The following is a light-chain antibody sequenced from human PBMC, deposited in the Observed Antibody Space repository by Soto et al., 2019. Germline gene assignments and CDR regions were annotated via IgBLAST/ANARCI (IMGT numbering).Light chain of an antibody. Sequence: DIPLTQSPSFLSASVGDRVSLTCRARQGISTYFAWYQQSPGKAPTLLIYAASTLQSGVPSRFSASGSGTEFTLTISSLQSEDFATYFCQQLYSSPLSVGGGTKVEIK. CDR3: QQLYSSPLS. CDR1: QGISTY. V-gene: IGKV1-9*01. J-gene: IGKJ4*01. CDR2: AAS.